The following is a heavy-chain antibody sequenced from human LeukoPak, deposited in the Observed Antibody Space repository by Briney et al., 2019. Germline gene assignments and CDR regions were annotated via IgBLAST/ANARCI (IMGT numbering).Heavy chain of an antibody. CDR1: GGTFSSYA. D-gene: IGHD2-21*02. Sequence: ASVKVSCKASGGTFSSYAISWVRQAPGQGLEWMGGIIPIFGTANYAQKFQGRVTITADGSTSTAYMELSSLRSEDTAVYYCARDTSFCGGDCYSSNAFDIWGQGTMVTVSS. CDR3: ARDTSFCGGDCYSSNAFDI. CDR2: IIPIFGTA. J-gene: IGHJ3*02. V-gene: IGHV1-69*13.